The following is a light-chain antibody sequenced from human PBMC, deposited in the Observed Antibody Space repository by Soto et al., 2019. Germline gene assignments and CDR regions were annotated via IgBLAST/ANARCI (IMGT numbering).Light chain of an antibody. CDR2: AAY. CDR3: QHTYRVPLT. CDR1: QSIRGY. Sequence: DIQMTQYPSSLPASEKGRVTVTCRASQSIRGYLHWYQQKPGTAAKLLIFAAYRLQTGVPSRFSGSGSGTNFTLTISNLHPEDFATYSCQHTYRVPLTVGGVTQVEIK. J-gene: IGKJ4*01. V-gene: IGKV1-39*01.